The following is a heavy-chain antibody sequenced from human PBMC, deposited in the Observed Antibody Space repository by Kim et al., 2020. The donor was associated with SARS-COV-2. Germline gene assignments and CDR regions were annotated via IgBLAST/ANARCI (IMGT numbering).Heavy chain of an antibody. CDR3: AKLATGIIVVSAPLSGAVDI. Sequence: GGSLRLSCAASGFTFRKYGINWVRQAPGKGLEWVAVVSYGGSGKYYADSVRGRFTVSRDNSKNTLSLQMNSLRPDDTAVYYCAKLATGIIVVSAPLSGAVDIAGHGRMVTV. CDR2: VSYGGSGK. V-gene: IGHV3-30*18. CDR1: GFTFRKYG. J-gene: IGHJ3*02. D-gene: IGHD2-2*01.